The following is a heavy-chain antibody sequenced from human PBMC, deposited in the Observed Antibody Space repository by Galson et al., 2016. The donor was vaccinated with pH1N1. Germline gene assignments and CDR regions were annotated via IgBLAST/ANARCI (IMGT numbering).Heavy chain of an antibody. CDR2: INPNSDVT. CDR1: GYTFTDYY. J-gene: IGHJ4*02. V-gene: IGHV1-2*02. D-gene: IGHD1-26*01. CDR3: ARDSKGGIPFQY. Sequence: SVKVSCKASGYTFTDYYIHWVRQAPGKGLEWMGWINPNSDVTKYAQKFQDRVTMTRDTSINTAYMELSGLTSGDTAVYYCARDSKGGIPFQYWGQGTLVTLS.